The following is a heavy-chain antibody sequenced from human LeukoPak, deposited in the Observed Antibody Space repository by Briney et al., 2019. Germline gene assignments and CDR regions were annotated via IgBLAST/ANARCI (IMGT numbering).Heavy chain of an antibody. Sequence: ASVKVSCKASGYTFTNYGITWVRQAPGQGLEWMGWISAYNGNTNYARKLQGRVTMTTDTSTSTAYMELRSLRSDDTAVYYCARDRTGPVLRYFDWLTRNWFDPWGQGTLVTVSS. D-gene: IGHD3-9*01. CDR3: ARDRTGPVLRYFDWLTRNWFDP. V-gene: IGHV1-18*01. J-gene: IGHJ5*02. CDR2: ISAYNGNT. CDR1: GYTFTNYG.